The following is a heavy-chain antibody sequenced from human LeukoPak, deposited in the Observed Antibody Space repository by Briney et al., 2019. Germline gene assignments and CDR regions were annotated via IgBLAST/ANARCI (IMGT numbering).Heavy chain of an antibody. V-gene: IGHV3-30*02. J-gene: IGHJ4*02. Sequence: GGSLRLSCAASGFTFSSYGMHWVRQAPGKGLEWVAFIRYDGSNKYYADSVKGRFTISRDNSKNTLYLQMNSLRAEDTAVYYCAKDRKRITMIVVVTPIDYWGQGTLVTVSS. CDR2: IRYDGSNK. CDR3: AKDRKRITMIVVVTPIDY. CDR1: GFTFSSYG. D-gene: IGHD3-22*01.